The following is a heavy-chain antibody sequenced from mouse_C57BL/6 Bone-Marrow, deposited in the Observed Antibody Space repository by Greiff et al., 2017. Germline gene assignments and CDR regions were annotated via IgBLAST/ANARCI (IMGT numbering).Heavy chain of an antibody. CDR3: AIPRFGSTPRGFAD. J-gene: IGHJ3*01. CDR2: ISSGGSYT. V-gene: IGHV5-6*01. D-gene: IGHD1-1*01. CDR1: GFTFSSYG. Sequence: EVQLVESGGDLVKPGGSLKLSCAASGFTFSSYGMSWVRQTPDKRLEWVATISSGGSYTYYPDSVKGRFTISRDNAKNTLYLLMSSLKAEDTSMYYCAIPRFGSTPRGFADWGQGTLVSVSA.